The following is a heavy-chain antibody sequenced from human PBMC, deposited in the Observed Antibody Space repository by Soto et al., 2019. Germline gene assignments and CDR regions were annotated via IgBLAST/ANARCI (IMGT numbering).Heavy chain of an antibody. CDR3: AKDSVVVTAIDMAS. Sequence: VQLVESGGGLVKPGGSLRLSCAASGFTFSDYYMSWVRQAPGKGLEWVSAISGSGGSTYYADSVKGRFTISRDNSKNTLYLQMNSLRAEDTAVYYCAKDSVVVTAIDMASWGQGTLVTVSS. CDR2: ISGSGGST. D-gene: IGHD2-21*02. V-gene: IGHV3-23*04. J-gene: IGHJ5*02. CDR1: GFTFSDYY.